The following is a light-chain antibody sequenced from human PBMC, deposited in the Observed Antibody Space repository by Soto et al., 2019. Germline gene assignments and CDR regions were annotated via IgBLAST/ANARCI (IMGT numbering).Light chain of an antibody. J-gene: IGLJ1*01. Sequence: QSVLTQPPSASGTPGQRVTISCSGSSSNIGSNIVHWYQQLPGTAPKLLIYSNSQRPSGVPDRISGSKSGTSASLAIRGIQSADEGDYYCSSWDGSLNAYVFGTGTKVTVL. CDR1: SSNIGSNI. CDR3: SSWDGSLNAYV. CDR2: SNS. V-gene: IGLV1-44*01.